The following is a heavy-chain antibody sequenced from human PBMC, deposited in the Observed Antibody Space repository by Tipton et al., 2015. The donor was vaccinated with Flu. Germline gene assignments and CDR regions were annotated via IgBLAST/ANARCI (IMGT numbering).Heavy chain of an antibody. CDR2: VYYTGRT. Sequence: TLSLTCSVSGASITSDYWSWIRQSPGRGLEWIGYVYYTGRTSYNPSLKSRVAISLLTSKNQFSLNLSSVTAADTAVYYCARMPGWSRRNWFDPWGQGTLVTVSS. V-gene: IGHV4-59*01. D-gene: IGHD2-15*01. J-gene: IGHJ5*02. CDR3: ARMPGWSRRNWFDP. CDR1: GASITSDY.